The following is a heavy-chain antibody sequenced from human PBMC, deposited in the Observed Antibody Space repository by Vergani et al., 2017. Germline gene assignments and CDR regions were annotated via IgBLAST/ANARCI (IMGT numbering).Heavy chain of an antibody. CDR1: NSSINSNYY. CDR2: VSHSGST. J-gene: IGHJ4*02. V-gene: IGHV4-38-2*01. Sequence: QVQLQESGPGQVQPAETLSLTCVVSNSSINSNYYWGWIRQSPGKRLEWIGSVSHSGSTFSNPSLKSRVTISVDKSKKMISLILNSVTAADQAVYYCVRDAINYDVLTGYYIGRDSWGQGTLVTVSS. D-gene: IGHD3-9*01. CDR3: VRDAINYDVLTGYYIGRDS.